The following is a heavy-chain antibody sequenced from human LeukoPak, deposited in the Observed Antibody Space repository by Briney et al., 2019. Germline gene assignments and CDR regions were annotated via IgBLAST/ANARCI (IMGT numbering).Heavy chain of an antibody. V-gene: IGHV3-11*03. Sequence: GGSLRLSCAASGFTFSDYYMTWIRQAPGRGLEWISYINGSSSNTKYADSVKGRFTISRDNAKNSVYLLMNSLRAEDTAVYYCARRGTTYCTVDSCHPNWFDPWGQGTLVNVSS. D-gene: IGHD2-15*01. CDR3: ARRGTTYCTVDSCHPNWFDP. CDR2: INGSSSNT. CDR1: GFTFSDYY. J-gene: IGHJ5*02.